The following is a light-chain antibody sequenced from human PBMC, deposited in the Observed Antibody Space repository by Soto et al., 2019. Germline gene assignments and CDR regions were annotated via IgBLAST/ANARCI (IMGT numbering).Light chain of an antibody. CDR2: DAS. Sequence: DIQMTQSPSTLSASVGDRVTITCRASQSISSWLAWYQQKPGKAPKLLIYDASSLESGVPSRFSGSGSGTEFTLTIISLQPDDFATYYCQQYNSYQGTFGQGTKVEIK. CDR1: QSISSW. V-gene: IGKV1-5*01. CDR3: QQYNSYQGT. J-gene: IGKJ1*01.